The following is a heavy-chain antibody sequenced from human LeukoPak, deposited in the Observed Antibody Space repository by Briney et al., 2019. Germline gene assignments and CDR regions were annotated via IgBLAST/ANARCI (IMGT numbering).Heavy chain of an antibody. V-gene: IGHV3-9*01. CDR2: ISWNSGSI. D-gene: IGHD3-22*01. CDR1: GFTFDDYA. CDR3: AKASTYYYDSSGSDY. Sequence: GGSLRLSCAASGFTFDDYAMHWVRQAPGKGLEWVSGISWNSGSIGYADSVKGRFTISRDNAKNSLYLQMNSLRAEDTALYYCAKASTYYYDSSGSDYWGQGTLVTVSS. J-gene: IGHJ4*02.